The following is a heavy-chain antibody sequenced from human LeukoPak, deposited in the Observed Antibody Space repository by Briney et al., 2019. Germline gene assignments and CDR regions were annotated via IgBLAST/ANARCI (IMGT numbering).Heavy chain of an antibody. Sequence: ASVKVSCKASGGTFSSYAISWVRQAPGQGLEWMGGIIPIFGTANYAQKFQGRVTITADESTSTAYMELSSLRSEDTAVYYCAYGSGSRPMYYFDYWGQGTLVTVSS. CDR1: GGTFSSYA. CDR2: IIPIFGTA. J-gene: IGHJ4*02. V-gene: IGHV1-69*13. D-gene: IGHD3-10*01. CDR3: AYGSGSRPMYYFDY.